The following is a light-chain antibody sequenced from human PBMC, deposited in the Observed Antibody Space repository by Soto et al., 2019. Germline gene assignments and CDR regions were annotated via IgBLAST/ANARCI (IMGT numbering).Light chain of an antibody. CDR3: QHEYVLP. Sequence: EIVLTQSPATLSLSPGERATLSCRASQSVSSYFAWYQRKPGQAPRLLIYDASNRATGIPARFRGSGSGADFTLTIRSLQAEDFAVYFCQHEYVLPVGQGTRLEIK. CDR1: QSVSSY. CDR2: DAS. J-gene: IGKJ5*01. V-gene: IGKV3-11*01.